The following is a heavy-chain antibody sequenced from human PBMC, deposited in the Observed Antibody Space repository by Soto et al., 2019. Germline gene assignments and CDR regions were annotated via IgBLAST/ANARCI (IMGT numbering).Heavy chain of an antibody. V-gene: IGHV3-30-3*01. CDR3: ARERRWLQLFGY. J-gene: IGHJ4*02. CDR1: VFTFSSYA. CDR2: ISYDGSNK. D-gene: IGHD5-12*01. Sequence: GGSLRLSCAASVFTFSSYAMHWVRQAPGKWLEWLAVISYDGSNKXXADSVKGRXTISRYNSKNTXYLQMXSLRAEDTAVYYCARERRWLQLFGYWRQGTLVTVSS.